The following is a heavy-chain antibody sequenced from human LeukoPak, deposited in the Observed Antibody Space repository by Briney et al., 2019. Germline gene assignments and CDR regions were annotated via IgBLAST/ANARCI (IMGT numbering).Heavy chain of an antibody. V-gene: IGHV1-69*06. Sequence: SVKVSCKASGGTFSSYAISWVRQAPGQGLEWMGGIIPIFGTANYAQKFQGRVTITADKSTSTAYMGLSSLRSEDTAVYYCARVGHDSSGYAYWGQGTLVTVSS. CDR3: ARVGHDSSGYAY. D-gene: IGHD3-22*01. CDR2: IIPIFGTA. J-gene: IGHJ4*02. CDR1: GGTFSSYA.